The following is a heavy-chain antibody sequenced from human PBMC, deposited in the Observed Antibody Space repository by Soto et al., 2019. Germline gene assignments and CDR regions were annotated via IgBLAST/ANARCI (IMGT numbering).Heavy chain of an antibody. Sequence: ASVKVSCKTSGYTFYSYDITWVRQAPGQGLEWMGTTSVYNGDSNVAQNLQGRVTMTIDKSTATAYMDLKNLTSDDTAVYYCARGRATVTTERGLGYWGQGTMVGVSS. J-gene: IGHJ4*02. V-gene: IGHV1-18*01. D-gene: IGHD4-17*01. CDR2: TSVYNGDS. CDR1: GYTFYSYD. CDR3: ARGRATVTTERGLGY.